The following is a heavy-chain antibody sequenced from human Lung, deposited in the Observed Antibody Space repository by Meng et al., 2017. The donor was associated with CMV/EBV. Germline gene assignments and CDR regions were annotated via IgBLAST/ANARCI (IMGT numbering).Heavy chain of an antibody. J-gene: IGHJ3*02. CDR3: ARDRSVYYDTWRDDAFDI. CDR2: ISSSGSTI. Sequence: GGSLRLSCAASGFTFSSYEMNWVRQAPGKGLEWVSYISSSGSTIYYADSVKGRFTISRDNAKNSLYLQMNSLRAEDTAVYYCARDRSVYYDTWRDDAFDIWGQGTXVTVSS. D-gene: IGHD3-22*01. V-gene: IGHV3-48*03. CDR1: GFTFSSYE.